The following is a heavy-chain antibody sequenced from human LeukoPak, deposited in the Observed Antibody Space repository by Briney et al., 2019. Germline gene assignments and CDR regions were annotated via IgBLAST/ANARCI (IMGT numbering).Heavy chain of an antibody. Sequence: GGSLRLSCAASGFAFSSYSMNWVRQAPGKGLEWVSSISSSSSYIYYADSVKGRFTIYRDNAKNSLYLQMNSLRAEDTAVYYCARDGIYCSSTSCYDYGMDVWGQGTTVTVSS. D-gene: IGHD2-2*01. V-gene: IGHV3-21*01. CDR3: ARDGIYCSSTSCYDYGMDV. J-gene: IGHJ6*02. CDR2: ISSSSSYI. CDR1: GFAFSSYS.